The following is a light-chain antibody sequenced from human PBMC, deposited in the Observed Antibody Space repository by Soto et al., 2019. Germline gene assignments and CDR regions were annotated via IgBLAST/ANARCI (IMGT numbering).Light chain of an antibody. CDR1: SSDIGGYDY. V-gene: IGLV2-14*01. J-gene: IGLJ1*01. Sequence: QSVLTQPASVSGSPGQSIIISCTGTSSDIGGYDYVSWYQQYPGKAPKLMIYDVSNRPSGVSDRFSGSKSANTASLTISGLQAEDEADYYCNSYTTSSSLYVFGTGTKVTVL. CDR3: NSYTTSSSLYV. CDR2: DVS.